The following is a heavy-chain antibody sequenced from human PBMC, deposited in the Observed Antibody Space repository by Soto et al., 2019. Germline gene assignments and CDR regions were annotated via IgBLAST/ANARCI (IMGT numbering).Heavy chain of an antibody. Sequence: ASVKVSCKVSGYTLTELSMHWVRQAPGKGLEWMGGFDPEDGETIYAQKFQGRVTMTEDTSTDTAYMELSSLRSEDTAVYYCATNKVIEEYFSGGSGYSGVLDIWAQGTMVTVSS. J-gene: IGHJ3*02. CDR1: GYTLTELS. CDR2: FDPEDGET. CDR3: ATNKVIEEYFSGGSGYSGVLDI. D-gene: IGHD2-15*01. V-gene: IGHV1-24*01.